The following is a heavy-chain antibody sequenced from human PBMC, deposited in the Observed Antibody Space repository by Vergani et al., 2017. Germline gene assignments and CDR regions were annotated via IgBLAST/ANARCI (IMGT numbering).Heavy chain of an antibody. CDR3: ARGGSGSYSPYYYYDGMDV. J-gene: IGHJ6*02. Sequence: EVQLVESGGGLVQPGGSLRLSCAASGFTFSSYSMNWVRQAPGKGLEWVSYISSSSSTIYYADSVKGRFTISRDNAKNSLYLQMNSLRAEDTAVYYCARGGSGSYSPYYYYDGMDVWGQGTTVTVSS. CDR1: GFTFSSYS. V-gene: IGHV3-48*01. D-gene: IGHD3-10*01. CDR2: ISSSSSTI.